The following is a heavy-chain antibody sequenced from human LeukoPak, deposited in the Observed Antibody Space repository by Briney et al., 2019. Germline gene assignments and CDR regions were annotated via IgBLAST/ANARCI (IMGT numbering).Heavy chain of an antibody. V-gene: IGHV1-2*02. CDR1: GYTLTGYY. CDR3: ASYCSSTSCYVHYYYYMDV. J-gene: IGHJ6*03. D-gene: IGHD2-2*01. CDR2: INPNSGGT. Sequence: ASVKVSCKASGYTLTGYYMHWVRQAPGQGLEWMGWINPNSGGTNYAQKFQGRVTMTRDTSISTAYMELSRLRSDDTAVYYCASYCSSTSCYVHYYYYMDVWGKGTTVTVSS.